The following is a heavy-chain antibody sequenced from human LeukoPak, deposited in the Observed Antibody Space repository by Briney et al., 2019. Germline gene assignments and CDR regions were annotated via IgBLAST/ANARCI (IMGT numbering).Heavy chain of an antibody. CDR2: INHSGST. CDR3: ARDLAGEYWYFDL. V-gene: IGHV4-34*01. Sequence: SETLSLTCAVYGGSFSGYYWSWIRQPPGKGLEWIGEINHSGSTNYNPSLKSRVTISVDTSKNQFSLKLSSVTAADTAVYYCARDLAGEYWYFDLWGRGTLVTVSS. CDR1: GGSFSGYY. D-gene: IGHD7-27*01. J-gene: IGHJ2*01.